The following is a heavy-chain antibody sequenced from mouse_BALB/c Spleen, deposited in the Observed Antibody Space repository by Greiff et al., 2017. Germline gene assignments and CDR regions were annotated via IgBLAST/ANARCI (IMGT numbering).Heavy chain of an antibody. CDR2: IRNKANGYTT. CDR1: GFTFTDYY. D-gene: IGHD1-2*01. CDR3: ARVHYYGSYWYFDV. Sequence: EVKLVESGGGLVQPGGSLRLSCATSGFTFTDYYMSWVRQPPGKALEWLGFIRNKANGYTTEYSASVKGRFTISRDNSQSILYLQMNTLRAEDSATYYCARVHYYGSYWYFDVWGAGTTVTVSS. V-gene: IGHV7-3*02. J-gene: IGHJ1*01.